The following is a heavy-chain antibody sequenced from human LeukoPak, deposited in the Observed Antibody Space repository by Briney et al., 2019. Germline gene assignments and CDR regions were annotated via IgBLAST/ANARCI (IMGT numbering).Heavy chain of an antibody. V-gene: IGHV3-73*01. CDR2: IRSKANSYAT. J-gene: IGHJ3*02. CDR1: GFTFSGSA. CDR3: TSTWIQLWNSDAFDI. D-gene: IGHD5-18*01. Sequence: GGSLRLSCAASGFTFSGSAMHWVRQASGKGLEWVGRIRSKANSYATAYAASVKGRFTISRDDSKNTAYLQMNSLKTEDTAVYYCTSTWIQLWNSDAFDIWGQGTMVTVSS.